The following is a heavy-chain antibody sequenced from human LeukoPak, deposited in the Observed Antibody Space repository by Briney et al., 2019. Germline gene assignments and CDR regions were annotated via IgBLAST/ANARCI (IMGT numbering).Heavy chain of an antibody. Sequence: SETLSLTCGVSGASFNAFQWSWIRQPAGKGPEWVGDVNPSGGTNYNPSLKSRLTISIDMSKNQFSLNLSSVTAADTAVYYCARDLSDIVVVPAASIPRKYNWFDPWGQGTLVTVSS. D-gene: IGHD2-2*01. CDR3: ARDLSDIVVVPAASIPRKYNWFDP. J-gene: IGHJ5*02. CDR1: GASFNAFQ. V-gene: IGHV4-34*01. CDR2: VNPSGGT.